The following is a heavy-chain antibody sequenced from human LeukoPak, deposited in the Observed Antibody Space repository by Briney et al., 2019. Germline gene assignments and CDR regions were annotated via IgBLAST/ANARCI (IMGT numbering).Heavy chain of an antibody. Sequence: PGGSLRLSCAASGFTFSTYAMGWVRQAPGKGLEWVSYISSSGSTIYYADSVKGRFTISRDNAKNSVYLQMDSLGAEDMALYYCVKDIGSGQYFEYDGFDIWGQGTMVSVSS. CDR3: VKDIGSGQYFEYDGFDI. J-gene: IGHJ3*02. CDR1: GFTFSTYA. V-gene: IGHV3-48*04. D-gene: IGHD3-9*01. CDR2: ISSSGSTI.